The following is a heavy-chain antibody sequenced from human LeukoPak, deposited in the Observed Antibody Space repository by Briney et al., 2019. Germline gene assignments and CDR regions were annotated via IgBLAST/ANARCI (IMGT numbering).Heavy chain of an antibody. D-gene: IGHD5-12*01. CDR2: ISYDGSNK. V-gene: IGHV3-30-3*01. CDR1: GFTFSSYA. J-gene: IGHJ4*02. CDR3: ARDLYTHSGRFDY. Sequence: GGSLRLSCAASGFTFSSYAMHWVRQAPGKGLEWVAVISYDGSNKYYADSVKGRFTISRDNSKNTLYLQMNSLRAEDTAVYYCARDLYTHSGRFDYWGQGTPVTVSS.